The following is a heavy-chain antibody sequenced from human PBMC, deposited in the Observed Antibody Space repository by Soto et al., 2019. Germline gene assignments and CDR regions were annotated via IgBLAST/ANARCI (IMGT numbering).Heavy chain of an antibody. CDR2: ISTDGTTT. V-gene: IGHV3-74*01. Sequence: GGSLRLSCAASGFTFSTYAMHWVRQAPGKGLVWISRISTDGTTTGYADSVKGRLTVSRDNAKNTLYLQMNSLRAEDTAVYYCARDRTTITLFDYWGQGALVTVSS. D-gene: IGHD4-4*01. J-gene: IGHJ4*02. CDR1: GFTFSTYA. CDR3: ARDRTTITLFDY.